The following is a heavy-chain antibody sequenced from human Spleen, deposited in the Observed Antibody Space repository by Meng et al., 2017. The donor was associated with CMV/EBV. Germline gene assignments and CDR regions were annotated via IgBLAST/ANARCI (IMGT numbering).Heavy chain of an antibody. J-gene: IGHJ4*02. CDR3: ARATPYYFDY. CDR2: ISSSGSTI. V-gene: IGHV3-11*01. Sequence: GGSLRLSCAASGFAFRNNWMSWVRQAPGKGLEWVSYISSSGSTIYYADSVKGRFTISRDNAKNSLYLQMNSLRAEDTAVYYCARATPYYFDYWGQGTLVTVSS. CDR1: GFAFRNNW.